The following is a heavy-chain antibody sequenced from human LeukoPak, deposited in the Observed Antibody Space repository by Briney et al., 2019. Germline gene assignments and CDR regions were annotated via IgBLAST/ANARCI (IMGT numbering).Heavy chain of an antibody. Sequence: GGSLRLSCAVSGFMFRDYWMAWVRQAPGKGLEWVANIRPDGDDKYYVESVRGRFTTSRDNAQNSLSLQMDSPRVEDSAVYHCGRWGITAALDRWGQGTLVSVSS. CDR1: GFMFRDYW. CDR3: GRWGITAALDR. J-gene: IGHJ5*02. D-gene: IGHD2-2*01. CDR2: IRPDGDDK. V-gene: IGHV3-7*01.